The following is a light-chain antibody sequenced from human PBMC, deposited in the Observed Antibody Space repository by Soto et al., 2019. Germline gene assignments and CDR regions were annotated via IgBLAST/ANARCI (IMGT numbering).Light chain of an antibody. CDR2: KAS. CDR1: QTISNS. J-gene: IGKJ4*01. V-gene: IGKV1-5*03. CDR3: RQYISYPVT. Sequence: DIQMTQSPSTLSASVGXXVTIACRASQTISNSLAWYQQKPGKAPNLLIYKASSLESGVPSRFSGSGSGTEFTLTISSLQPDDFATYYCRQYISYPVTFGGGTKVEMK.